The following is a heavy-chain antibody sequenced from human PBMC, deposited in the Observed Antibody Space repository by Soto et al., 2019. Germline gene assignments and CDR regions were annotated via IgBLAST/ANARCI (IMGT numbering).Heavy chain of an antibody. J-gene: IGHJ4*02. D-gene: IGHD2-15*01. V-gene: IGHV4-39*03. CDR1: AGSISSSSNY. Sequence: PSETLSLTCTVSAGSISSSSNYRGWIRQPPGKGLEWIGSIYFDGTTHYNPSLKSRVTISVDPSKNQLSLTLSPVTAADTDVYYGEVGKYLAWSPYWRQEALVTVS. CDR2: IYFDGTT. CDR3: EVGKYLAWSPY.